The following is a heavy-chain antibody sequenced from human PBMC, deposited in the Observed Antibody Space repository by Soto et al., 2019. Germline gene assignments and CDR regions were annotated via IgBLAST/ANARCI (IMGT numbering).Heavy chain of an antibody. Sequence: GESLKISCKGSGYSFTNQWISWVCQMPGKGLEWMGRIDPSDSYTKYSPSFQGRVTISADKSISTAYLQWSSLKASDTAMYYCASLSIGIAAAFDYWGQGTLVTVSS. V-gene: IGHV5-10-1*01. D-gene: IGHD6-13*01. CDR3: ASLSIGIAAAFDY. CDR2: IDPSDSYT. J-gene: IGHJ4*02. CDR1: GYSFTNQW.